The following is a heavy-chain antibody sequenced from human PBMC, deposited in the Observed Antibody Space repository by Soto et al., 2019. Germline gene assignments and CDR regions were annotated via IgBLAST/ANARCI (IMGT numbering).Heavy chain of an antibody. CDR1: GFTFSSYA. CDR3: AKAPYIAVTCFDY. V-gene: IGHV3-23*01. Sequence: PGGSLRLSCAASGFTFSSYAMSWVRQAPGKGLEWVSTISGSGGSTYYADSVKGRFTISRDNSKNTLYLQMNSLRAEDTAVYYCAKAPYIAVTCFDYWGQGTLVTVSS. J-gene: IGHJ4*02. D-gene: IGHD6-19*01. CDR2: ISGSGGST.